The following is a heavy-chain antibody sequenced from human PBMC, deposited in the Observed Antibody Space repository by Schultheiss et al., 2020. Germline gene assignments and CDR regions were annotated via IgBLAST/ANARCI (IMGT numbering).Heavy chain of an antibody. CDR2: ISGSGGRT. D-gene: IGHD2/OR15-2a*01. V-gene: IGHV3-23*01. Sequence: WGSLRLSCAASGFTFSSDGMHWVRQAPGKGLEWVSAISGSGGRTYYADSVKGRFTISRDNSKNTLYLQMNSLRPEDTAVYYCAKKGPVFGFYVPIDYWGQGALGTVSS. CDR3: AKKGPVFGFYVPIDY. CDR1: GFTFSSDG. J-gene: IGHJ4*02.